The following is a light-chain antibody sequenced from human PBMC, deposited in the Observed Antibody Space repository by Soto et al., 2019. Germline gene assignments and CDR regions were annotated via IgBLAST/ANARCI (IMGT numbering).Light chain of an antibody. J-gene: IGKJ1*01. V-gene: IGKV1-39*01. Sequence: GRRLSITCLASQTVERWMAWYQQQPGNPPRLLIYAASSLQSGVPSRFRGSGSSTDFTLTISRLPPEDSATYSCQPSYNSPQTFGRGTKVDI. CDR2: AAS. CDR1: QTVERW. CDR3: QPSYNSPQT.